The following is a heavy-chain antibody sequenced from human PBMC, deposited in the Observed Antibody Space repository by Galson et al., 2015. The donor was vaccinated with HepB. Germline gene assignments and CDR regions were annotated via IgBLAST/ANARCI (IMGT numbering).Heavy chain of an antibody. D-gene: IGHD2-2*01. CDR3: ARTRYCSSTTCRGAFDI. V-gene: IGHV3-72*01. CDR1: GFTFSDHY. J-gene: IGHJ3*02. Sequence: SLRLSCAASGFTFSDHYMDWVRQAPGKGLEWVGRTRNKANSYTTEYAASVKGRFTISRDESKNSLYVQMNILKTEDTAVYYCARTRYCSSTTCRGAFDIWGQGTMVTVSS. CDR2: TRNKANSYTT.